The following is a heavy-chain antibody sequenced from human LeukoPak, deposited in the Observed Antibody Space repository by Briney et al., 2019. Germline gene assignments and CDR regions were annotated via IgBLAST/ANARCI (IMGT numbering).Heavy chain of an antibody. Sequence: PGGSLRLSCAASGFTFSDYYMSWIRQAPGKGLEWVPYISGSSTTIYYADSVKGRFTISRDNAKSSLYLQMNSLRADDTAVYYCARVVRYCSSTSCPMDVWGKGTTVTVSS. V-gene: IGHV3-11*01. CDR1: GFTFSDYY. J-gene: IGHJ6*03. CDR3: ARVVRYCSSTSCPMDV. CDR2: ISGSSTTI. D-gene: IGHD2-2*01.